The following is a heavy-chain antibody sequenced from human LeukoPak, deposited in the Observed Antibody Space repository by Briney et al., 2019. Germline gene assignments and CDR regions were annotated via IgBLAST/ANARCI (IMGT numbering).Heavy chain of an antibody. CDR1: GFTVSSDY. CDR2: IYRGGST. CDR3: ARDRGWYHADS. D-gene: IGHD6-19*01. V-gene: IGHV3-66*01. Sequence: PGGSLRLSCEASGFTVSSDYMNWVRQAPGKGLEWVSVIYRGGSTYYADSVKGRFTISRDNSKNTLYLQMNSLRAEDTAVYYCARDRGWYHADSWGQGTLVTVSS. J-gene: IGHJ4*02.